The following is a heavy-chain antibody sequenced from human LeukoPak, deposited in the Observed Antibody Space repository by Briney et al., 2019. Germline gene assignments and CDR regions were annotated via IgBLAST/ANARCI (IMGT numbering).Heavy chain of an antibody. D-gene: IGHD2-21*02. J-gene: IGHJ4*02. CDR3: ARYQTASMSGFDY. V-gene: IGHV4-30-4*02. Sequence: SETLSLTCTVSGGSISSGDYYWSWIRQPPGKGLEWIGYIYYSGSTYYNPSLKSRVTISVDTSKNQFSLKLSSVTAADTAVYYCARYQTASMSGFDYWGQGTLVTVSS. CDR2: IYYSGST. CDR1: GGSISSGDYY.